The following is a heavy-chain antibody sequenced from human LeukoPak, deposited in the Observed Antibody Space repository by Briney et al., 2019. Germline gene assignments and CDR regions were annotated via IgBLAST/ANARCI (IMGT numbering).Heavy chain of an antibody. CDR3: ARERAQGVYTVGATTDFDY. CDR1: GRTFSSYD. Sequence: GSSVKVSCKASGRTFSSYDISWVRQAPGQGLEWMGGIIPIFGTANYAQKFQGRVTITADESTSTAYMEPSSLRSEDTAVYYCARERAQGVYTVGATTDFDYWGQGTLVTVSS. CDR2: IIPIFGTA. V-gene: IGHV1-69*01. J-gene: IGHJ4*02. D-gene: IGHD1-26*01.